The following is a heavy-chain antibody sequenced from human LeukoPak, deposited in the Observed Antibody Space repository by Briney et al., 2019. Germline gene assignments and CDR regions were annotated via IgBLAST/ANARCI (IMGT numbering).Heavy chain of an antibody. CDR1: GFTFSSYW. CDR2: IKQDGSEK. V-gene: IGHV3-7*01. CDR3: ARAPSTGGVFFDY. D-gene: IGHD5/OR15-5a*01. J-gene: IGHJ4*02. Sequence: GGSLRLSCAASGFTFSSYWMSWVRQAPGKGLEWVANIKQDGSEKYYVDSVKGRFTISRDNAKNSLYPQMNSLRAEDTAVYYCARAPSTGGVFFDYWGQGTLVTVSS.